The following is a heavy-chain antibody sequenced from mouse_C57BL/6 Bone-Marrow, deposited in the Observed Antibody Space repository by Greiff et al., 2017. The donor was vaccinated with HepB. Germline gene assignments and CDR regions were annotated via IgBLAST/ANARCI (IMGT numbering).Heavy chain of an antibody. D-gene: IGHD2-2*01. CDR1: GYTFTSYW. CDR3: ANLWLRRDYAMDY. J-gene: IGHJ4*01. V-gene: IGHV1-55*01. CDR2: IYPGSGST. Sequence: VQLQQPGAELVKPGASVKMSCKASGYTFTSYWITWVKQRPGQGLEWIGDIYPGSGSTNYNEKFKSKATLTVDTSSSTAYMQLSSLTSEDSAVYYCANLWLRRDYAMDYWGQGTSVTVSS.